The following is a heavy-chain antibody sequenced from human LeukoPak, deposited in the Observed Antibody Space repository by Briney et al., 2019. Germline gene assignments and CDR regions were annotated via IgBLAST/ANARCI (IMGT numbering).Heavy chain of an antibody. CDR1: GGSISSGSYY. CDR3: ARGYSSGWYDWFDP. J-gene: IGHJ5*02. Sequence: SETLSLTCTVSGGSISSGSYYWSWIRQPAGKGLEWIGRIYTSGSTNYNPSLKSRVTISVDTSKNQFSLKLSSVTAADTAVYYCARGYSSGWYDWFDPWGQGTLVTVSS. V-gene: IGHV4-61*02. CDR2: IYTSGST. D-gene: IGHD6-19*01.